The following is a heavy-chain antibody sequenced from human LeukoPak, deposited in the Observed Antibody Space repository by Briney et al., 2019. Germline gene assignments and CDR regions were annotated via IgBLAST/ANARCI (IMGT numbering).Heavy chain of an antibody. V-gene: IGHV4-39*01. Sequence: PSETLSLTCTVSGGSITSSSYYWGWIRQPPGKGLEWIGSIYYSGSTYYNPSLKSRVTISVDTSKNQFSLKLSSVTAADTAVYYCARRSRGSYHIIGGQGTLVTVSS. CDR1: GGSITSSSYY. CDR2: IYYSGST. D-gene: IGHD1-26*01. J-gene: IGHJ4*02. CDR3: ARRSRGSYHII.